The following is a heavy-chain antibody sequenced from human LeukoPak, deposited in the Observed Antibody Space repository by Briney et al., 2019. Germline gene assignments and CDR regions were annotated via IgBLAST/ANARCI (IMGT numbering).Heavy chain of an antibody. CDR2: IYHSGST. D-gene: IGHD3-10*01. CDR3: ARDNYYGGVGFDY. Sequence: SQTLSLTCAVSGGSISSVNYSWSWIRQPPGKGLEWIGYIYHSGSTYYNPSLKSRVTISVDRSKNQFSLKPSSVTAADTAVYYCARDNYYGGVGFDYWGQGTLVTVSS. J-gene: IGHJ4*02. V-gene: IGHV4-30-2*01. CDR1: GGSISSVNYS.